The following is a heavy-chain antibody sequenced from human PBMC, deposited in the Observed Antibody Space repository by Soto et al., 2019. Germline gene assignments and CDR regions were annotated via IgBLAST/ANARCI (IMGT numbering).Heavy chain of an antibody. J-gene: IGHJ4*02. CDR1: GFTFSNYA. CDR2: LSGSGHST. CDR3: AKDSDTKRGPDY. D-gene: IGHD3-10*01. V-gene: IGHV3-23*01. Sequence: EVQLLESGGGLVQPGGSLRLSCAVSGFTFSNYAMSWVRQAPGKGLEWVSGLSGSGHSTYYADSVKGRFSISRDNSKNTLYLQMNSLRADDTAVYYCAKDSDTKRGPDYWGQGTLVIVSS.